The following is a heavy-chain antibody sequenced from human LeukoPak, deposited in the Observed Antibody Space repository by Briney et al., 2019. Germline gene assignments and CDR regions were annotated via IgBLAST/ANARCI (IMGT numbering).Heavy chain of an antibody. CDR3: ARQDIVVVPAAVY. V-gene: IGHV4-39*01. J-gene: IGHJ4*02. Sequence: PSETLSLTCTVSGGSISSSSYYWGGIRQPPGKGLEWIGSIYYSGSTYYNPSLKSRVTISVDTSKNQFSLKLSSVTAADTAVYYCARQDIVVVPAAVYWGQGTLVTVSS. CDR2: IYYSGST. CDR1: GGSISSSSYY. D-gene: IGHD2-2*01.